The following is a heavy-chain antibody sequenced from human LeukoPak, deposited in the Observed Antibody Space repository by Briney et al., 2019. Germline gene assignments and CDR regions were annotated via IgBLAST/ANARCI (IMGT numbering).Heavy chain of an antibody. CDR2: IDPSGSYT. V-gene: IGHV5-10-1*01. CDR3: ARLTPQDLYCSGGSCYSGFYYGMDV. J-gene: IGHJ6*04. D-gene: IGHD2-15*01. CDR1: GYSFTSYW. Sequence: GESLKICCKGSGYSFTSYWISWVREMPGKGLEWMGRIDPSGSYTNYRPSFQGHVTISADKSISTAYLQWSSLKASDTAMYYCARLTPQDLYCSGGSCYSGFYYGMDVWGKGTTVTVSS.